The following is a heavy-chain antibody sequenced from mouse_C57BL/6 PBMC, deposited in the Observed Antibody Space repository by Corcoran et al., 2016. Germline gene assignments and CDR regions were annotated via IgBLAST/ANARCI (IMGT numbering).Heavy chain of an antibody. V-gene: IGHV1-50*01. J-gene: IGHJ3*01. CDR2: IDPSDSYT. Sequence: QVQLQQPGAELVKPGALVKLSCKASGYTFTSYWMQWVKQRPGQGLEWIGEIDPSDSYTNYNQKFKGKATLTVDTSSSTAYMQLSSLTSEDSAVYYCARWKGAYWGQGTLVTVSA. CDR3: ARWKGAY. CDR1: GYTFTSYW.